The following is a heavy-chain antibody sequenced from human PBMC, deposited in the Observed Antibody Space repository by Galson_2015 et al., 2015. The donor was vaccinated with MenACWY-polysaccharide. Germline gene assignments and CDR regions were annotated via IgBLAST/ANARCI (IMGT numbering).Heavy chain of an antibody. CDR3: ERIHSGSSSDFEY. D-gene: IGHD6-6*01. V-gene: IGHV6-1*01. J-gene: IGHJ4*02. CDR2: TYYRSKWYS. CDR1: GDSVSSNSGS. Sequence: CAISGDSVSSNSGSWHWVRQSPSRGLEWLGRTYYRSKWYSYYGAAVKGRITINPDTSKNQFSLQLNSVTPEDTAVYFFERIHSGSSSDFEYWGQGTLVTVSS.